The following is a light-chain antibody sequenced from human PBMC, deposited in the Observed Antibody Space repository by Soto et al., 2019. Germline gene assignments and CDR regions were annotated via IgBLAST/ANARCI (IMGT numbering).Light chain of an antibody. CDR2: KAS. CDR3: QQYNDYWT. Sequence: DIQLTQSPSTLSASIGDRVTITCRASHSVSIWLAWYQQKPGKAPKVLIYKASTLENGLPSRFSGSGSETEFTLTISSLQPDDFATYYCQQYNDYWTFGQGTKVEIK. V-gene: IGKV1-5*03. CDR1: HSVSIW. J-gene: IGKJ1*01.